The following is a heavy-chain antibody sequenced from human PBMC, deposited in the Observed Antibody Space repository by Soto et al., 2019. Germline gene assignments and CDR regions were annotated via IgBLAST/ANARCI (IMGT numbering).Heavy chain of an antibody. D-gene: IGHD3-10*01. CDR3: ARVAGSGSYYTGRDGIGGMDF. J-gene: IGHJ6*02. V-gene: IGHV1-69*01. CDR1: GGTFSSYA. Sequence: QVQLVQSGAEVKKPGSSVKVSCKASGGTFSSYAISWVRQAPGQGLEWMGGIIPIFGTANYAQKFQGRVTITADEPTSTAYMELSSLRSEDTAVYYCARVAGSGSYYTGRDGIGGMDFWGQGTTVTVSS. CDR2: IIPIFGTA.